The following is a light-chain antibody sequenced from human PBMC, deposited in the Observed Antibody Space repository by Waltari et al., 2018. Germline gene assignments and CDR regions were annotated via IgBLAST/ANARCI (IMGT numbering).Light chain of an antibody. CDR3: SSYAGSNNYWV. Sequence: QSALTQPPSASGSPGQPVTISCTGTSSDVGGYNYVSWYQQYPGRAPKLMIYEVTKRPSGVPDRFSGSKSGNTASLTVSGLQADDEADYYCSSYAGSNNYWVFGGGTTLTVL. J-gene: IGLJ3*02. V-gene: IGLV2-8*01. CDR1: SSDVGGYNY. CDR2: EVT.